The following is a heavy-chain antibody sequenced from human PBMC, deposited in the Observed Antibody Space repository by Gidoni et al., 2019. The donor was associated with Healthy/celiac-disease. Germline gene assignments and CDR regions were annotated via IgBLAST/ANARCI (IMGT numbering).Heavy chain of an antibody. V-gene: IGHV1-18*04. CDR1: GSTFASYG. J-gene: IGHJ4*02. CDR2: ISAYNGNT. CDR3: ARASSSWPSVPFDY. Sequence: QVQLVQDGAEVKKPGASVKVSCKASGSTFASYGISWVRQAPGQGLEGMGWISAYNGNTNYAQKLKGRVTMTTDTSTSTAYIELRSLRSDDTAVYYCARASSSWPSVPFDYWGQGTLVTVSS. D-gene: IGHD6-13*01.